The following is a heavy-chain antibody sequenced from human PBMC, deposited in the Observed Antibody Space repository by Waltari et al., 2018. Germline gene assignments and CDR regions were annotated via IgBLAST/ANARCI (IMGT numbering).Heavy chain of an antibody. J-gene: IGHJ2*01. V-gene: IGHV3-74*01. CDR2: INSDGSST. CDR1: GFTFSSYW. D-gene: IGHD3-10*01. Sequence: EVQLVESGGGLVQPGGSLRLSCAASGFTFSSYWMHWVRQAPGKGLVWVSRINSDGSSTSYADSVKGRFTISRDNAKNTLYRQMNSLRAEDTAVYYCARDIRGPVGQRPPWYFDLWGRGTLVTVSS. CDR3: ARDIRGPVGQRPPWYFDL.